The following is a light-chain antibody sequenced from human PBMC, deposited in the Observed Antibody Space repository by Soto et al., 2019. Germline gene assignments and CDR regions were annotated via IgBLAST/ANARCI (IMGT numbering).Light chain of an antibody. Sequence: SYELTQPPSVSVSPGQTATITCSGDELGNKYTSWYQQRPGQSPVLVIYQDTRRPSGIPERFSGSNSGNTATLTISGTQTMDEADYYCQAWDSSYVFGTGTKLTVL. V-gene: IGLV3-1*01. CDR3: QAWDSSYV. CDR1: ELGNKY. CDR2: QDT. J-gene: IGLJ1*01.